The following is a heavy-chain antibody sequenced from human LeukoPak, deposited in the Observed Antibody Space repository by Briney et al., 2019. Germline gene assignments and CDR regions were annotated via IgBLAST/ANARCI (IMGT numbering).Heavy chain of an antibody. Sequence: SETLSLTCTVSGGSISSYYWSWIRQPPGKGLEWIGEIYHSGSTLFNPSLRSRVSISVDKSNNRFSLQPSSVTAADTAVYYCASRRELTGEPYWGQGTLVSVSS. CDR1: GGSISSYY. J-gene: IGHJ4*02. CDR3: ASRRELTGEPY. D-gene: IGHD3-10*01. CDR2: IYHSGST. V-gene: IGHV4-59*12.